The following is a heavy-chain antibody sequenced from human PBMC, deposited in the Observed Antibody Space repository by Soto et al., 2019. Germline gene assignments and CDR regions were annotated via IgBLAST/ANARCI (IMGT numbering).Heavy chain of an antibody. CDR2: ISAYSGNT. V-gene: IGHV1-18*01. J-gene: IGHJ5*02. D-gene: IGHD2-2*01. CDR3: ARGGDIVVVPAEFDP. CDR1: GYTFTSYG. Sequence: GASVKVSCKASGYTFTSYGISWVRQAPGQGLEWMGWISAYSGNTNYAQKLQGRVTMTTDTSTSTAYMELRSLRSDDTAVYYCARGGDIVVVPAEFDPWGQGTLVTVSS.